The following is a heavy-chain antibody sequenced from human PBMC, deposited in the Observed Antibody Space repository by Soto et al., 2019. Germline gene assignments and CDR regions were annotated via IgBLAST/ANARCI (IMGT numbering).Heavy chain of an antibody. J-gene: IGHJ4*02. CDR2: IYYTGTT. CDR1: GGSFSSGDYY. CDR3: ARVRAYSYGYEDY. V-gene: IGHV4-30-4*01. D-gene: IGHD5-18*01. Sequence: SETLSLTCTVSGGSFSSGDYYWSWSRQTPGKGLEWIGYIYYTGTTYYSPSLQSRVTISLDTSKKQFSLQLNSVTAADTAVYYCARVRAYSYGYEDYWGQGTLVTVSS.